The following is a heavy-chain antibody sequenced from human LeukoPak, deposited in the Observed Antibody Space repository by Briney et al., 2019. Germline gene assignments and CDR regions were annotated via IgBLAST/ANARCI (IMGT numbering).Heavy chain of an antibody. CDR3: ATALSLPQFDY. CDR1: GGSFSGYY. V-gene: IGHV4-34*01. Sequence: RTSETLSLTCAVYGGSFSGYYWSWIRQPPGKGLEWIGEINHSGSTNYNPSLKSRVTISVDTPKHQFSLKLSSVTAADTAVYYCATALSLPQFDYWGQGTLVTVSS. CDR2: INHSGST. J-gene: IGHJ4*02.